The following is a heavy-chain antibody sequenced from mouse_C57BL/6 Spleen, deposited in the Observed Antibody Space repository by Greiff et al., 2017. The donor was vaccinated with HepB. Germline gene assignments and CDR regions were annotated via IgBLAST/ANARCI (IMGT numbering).Heavy chain of an antibody. V-gene: IGHV1-7*01. CDR2: INPSSGYT. D-gene: IGHD2-9*01. CDR1: GYTFTSYW. CDR3: ASHLLWLRRGAMDY. J-gene: IGHJ4*01. Sequence: LVESGAELAKPGASVKLSCKASGYTFTSYWMHWVKQRPGQGLEWIGYINPSSGYTKYNQKFKDKATLTADKSSSTAYMQLSSLTYEDSAVYYCASHLLWLRRGAMDYWGQGTSVTVSS.